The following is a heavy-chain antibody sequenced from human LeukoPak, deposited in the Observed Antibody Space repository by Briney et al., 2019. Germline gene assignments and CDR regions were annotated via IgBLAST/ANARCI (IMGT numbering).Heavy chain of an antibody. CDR1: GYTFTSYD. D-gene: IGHD3-10*01. J-gene: IGHJ4*02. V-gene: IGHV1-8*01. Sequence: ASVNVSCKASGYTFTSYDISWVRQATGQGLEWMGWMNPNSGNAGYAQRFQGRVSMTRNNSISTAYMELTSLRSEDTAVYYCGRPLQRGSWTQRALDYWGQGTLVTVSS. CDR3: GRPLQRGSWTQRALDY. CDR2: MNPNSGNA.